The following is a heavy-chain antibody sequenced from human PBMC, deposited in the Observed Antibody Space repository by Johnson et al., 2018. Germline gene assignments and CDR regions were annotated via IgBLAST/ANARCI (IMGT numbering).Heavy chain of an antibody. J-gene: IGHJ6*03. CDR2: ISGSGADT. V-gene: IGHV3-23*04. D-gene: IGHD2-15*01. Sequence: VQLVESGGGLEQPGGFLRLSCAVSGFTFSSYAMSWVRQAPRKGLEWVASISGSGADTYYADSVKGRFTISRDNSKNTVYLQMNSLRAGATAVYYCAKDSIGGCSDGACYHYYMDVWGKGTTVTVSS. CDR1: GFTFSSYA. CDR3: AKDSIGGCSDGACYHYYMDV.